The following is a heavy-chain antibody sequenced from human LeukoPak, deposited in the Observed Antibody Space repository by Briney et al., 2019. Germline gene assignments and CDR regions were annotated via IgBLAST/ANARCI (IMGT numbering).Heavy chain of an antibody. J-gene: IGHJ4*02. CDR1: GGSFSGYY. V-gene: IGHV4-34*01. Sequence: PSETLSLTCAVYGGSFSGYYWSWIRQPPGKGLEWIGEINHSGSTNYNPPLKSRVTISVDTSKNQFSLKLSSVTAADTAVYYCARGGYCSSTSCYVDYWGQGTLVTVSS. CDR3: ARGGYCSSTSCYVDY. D-gene: IGHD2-2*01. CDR2: INHSGST.